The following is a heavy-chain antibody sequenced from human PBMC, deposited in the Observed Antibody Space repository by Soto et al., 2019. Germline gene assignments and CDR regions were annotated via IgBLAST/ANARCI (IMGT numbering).Heavy chain of an antibody. V-gene: IGHV1-69*12. D-gene: IGHD3-3*02. CDR3: ARDKDRQQLGGNYYYIMDV. J-gene: IGHJ6*02. CDR1: GGTFRTSA. Sequence: QVQLVQSGAEVKKPGSSVRVSCKTSGGTFRTSAISWVRQAPGQGLEWMGGIMPVFPTPDYAQKFQGRVTITADESTSTAYMELSSLRSEDTAVYYCARDKDRQQLGGNYYYIMDVWGQGPTVTVSS. CDR2: IMPVFPTP.